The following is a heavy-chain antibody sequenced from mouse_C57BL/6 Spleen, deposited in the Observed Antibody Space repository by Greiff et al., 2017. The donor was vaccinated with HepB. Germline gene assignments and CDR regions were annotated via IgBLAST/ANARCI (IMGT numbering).Heavy chain of an antibody. CDR2: IYPGSGST. J-gene: IGHJ3*01. CDR1: GYTFTSYW. D-gene: IGHD2-2*01. Sequence: QVHVKQSGAELVKPGASVKMSCKASGYTFTSYWITWVKQRPGQGLEWIGDIYPGSGSTNYNEKFKSKATLTVDTSSSTAYMQLSSLTSEDSAVYYCARWRLRREFAYWGQGTLVTVSA. CDR3: ARWRLRREFAY. V-gene: IGHV1-55*01.